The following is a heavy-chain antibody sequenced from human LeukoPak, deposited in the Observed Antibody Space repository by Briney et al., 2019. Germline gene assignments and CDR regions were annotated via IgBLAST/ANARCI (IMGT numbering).Heavy chain of an antibody. CDR1: GGSISSTGYY. CDR3: ARHPRGSRGYSSKGLDY. Sequence: SETLSLTCTVYGGSISSTGYYWGWIRQPPGKGLEWLGNIYYTGSTYYNPSLKSRVTISVDTSKNQFSLKLSSVTAADTAVYYCARHPRGSRGYSSKGLDYWGQGTLVTVSS. J-gene: IGHJ4*02. CDR2: IYYTGST. D-gene: IGHD5-18*01. V-gene: IGHV4-39*01.